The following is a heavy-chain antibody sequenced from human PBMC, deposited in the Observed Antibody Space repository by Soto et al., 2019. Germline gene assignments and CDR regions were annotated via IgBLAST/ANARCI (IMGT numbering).Heavy chain of an antibody. Sequence: GGSLRLSCAASGFTFSSYAMGWVRQAPGKGLEWVSAISGSGGSTYYADSVKGRFTISRDNSKNTLYLQMNSLRAEDTAVYYCANLAARPSYYYYYMDVWGKGTTVTVSS. J-gene: IGHJ6*03. CDR3: ANLAARPSYYYYYMDV. CDR1: GFTFSSYA. V-gene: IGHV3-23*01. CDR2: ISGSGGST. D-gene: IGHD6-6*01.